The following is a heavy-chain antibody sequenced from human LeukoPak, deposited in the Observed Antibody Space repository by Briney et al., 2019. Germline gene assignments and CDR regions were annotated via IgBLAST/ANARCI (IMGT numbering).Heavy chain of an antibody. V-gene: IGHV3-30*18. CDR1: GFTFSSYG. Sequence: GGSLRLSCAASGFTFSSYGMRWVRQAPGKGLEWVAVISYDGSNKYYADSVKGRFTISRDNSKNTLYLQMNSLRAEDTAVYYCAKDETAGYSSGCSAWGQGTLVTVSS. CDR2: ISYDGSNK. CDR3: AKDETAGYSSGCSA. D-gene: IGHD6-19*01. J-gene: IGHJ5*02.